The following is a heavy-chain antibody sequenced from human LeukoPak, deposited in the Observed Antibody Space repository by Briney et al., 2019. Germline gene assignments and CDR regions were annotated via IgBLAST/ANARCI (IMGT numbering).Heavy chain of an antibody. CDR2: IYYSGST. CDR3: ARDGVRRYCSGGSYASYNWFDP. Sequence: PSETLSLTCAVSGGSISSGGYYWSWIRQHPGKGLEWIGYIYYSGSTYYNPSPKSRVTISVDTSKNQFSLKLSSVTAADTAVYYCARDGVRRYCSGGSYASYNWFDPWGQGTLVTVSS. D-gene: IGHD2-15*01. V-gene: IGHV4-31*11. J-gene: IGHJ5*02. CDR1: GGSISSGGYY.